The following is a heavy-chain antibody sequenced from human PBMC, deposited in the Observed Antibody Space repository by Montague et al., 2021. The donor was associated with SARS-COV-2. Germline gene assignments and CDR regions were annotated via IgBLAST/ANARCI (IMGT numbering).Heavy chain of an antibody. D-gene: IGHD3-3*01. CDR2: IYYTGST. Sequence: SETLSLTCTVSGGSIRNYFWSWIRQPPGKGLEWIGYIYYTGSTNXNPSLKSRVTISVDTSKNQFSLKLSSVTAADTAVYYCARALVPEEWLFGGDYYYYMDVWGKGTTVTVSS. J-gene: IGHJ6*03. CDR1: GGSIRNYF. V-gene: IGHV4-59*01. CDR3: ARALVPEEWLFGGDYYYYMDV.